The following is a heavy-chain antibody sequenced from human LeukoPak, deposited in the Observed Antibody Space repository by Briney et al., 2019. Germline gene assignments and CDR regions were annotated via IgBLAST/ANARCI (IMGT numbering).Heavy chain of an antibody. CDR2: ISGSGDTT. V-gene: IGHV3-23*01. Sequence: PGGSLRLSCAASGFTFRSYAMSWVPQAPGKGLEWVSAISGSGDTTYYADSVKGRFTISRDNSKNTLYLQMNSLRPEDTAVYYCAKVGARGCSSSTCFIYWGQGTLVTVSS. D-gene: IGHD2-2*01. J-gene: IGHJ4*02. CDR1: GFTFRSYA. CDR3: AKVGARGCSSSTCFIY.